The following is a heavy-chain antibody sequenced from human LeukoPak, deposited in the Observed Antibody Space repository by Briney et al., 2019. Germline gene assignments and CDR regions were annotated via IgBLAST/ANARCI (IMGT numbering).Heavy chain of an antibody. V-gene: IGHV3-48*04. CDR2: ISSSGSTT. CDR3: ARVSSGWYKSFGY. J-gene: IGHJ4*02. Sequence: GGSLRLSCAASGFTFSSYAMSWVRQAPGKGLEWVSYISSSGSTTYYADSVKGRFTISRDNAKNSLYLQMNSLRAEDTAVYYCARVSSGWYKSFGYWGQGTLVTVSS. CDR1: GFTFSSYA. D-gene: IGHD6-19*01.